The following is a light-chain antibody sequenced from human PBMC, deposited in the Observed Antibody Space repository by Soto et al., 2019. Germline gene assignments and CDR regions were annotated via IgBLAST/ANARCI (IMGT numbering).Light chain of an antibody. CDR3: NQYHNFPRT. CDR1: QSINGW. V-gene: IGKV1-5*03. Sequence: DIQLTQSPSTLSASVGDRVTITCRASQSINGWLAWYQQEPGQAPNLLIYKASTLESGVQSRFSGSGSGTEFTLTVSSLQPDDFATYYCNQYHNFPRTVGQGTKVDI. CDR2: KAS. J-gene: IGKJ1*01.